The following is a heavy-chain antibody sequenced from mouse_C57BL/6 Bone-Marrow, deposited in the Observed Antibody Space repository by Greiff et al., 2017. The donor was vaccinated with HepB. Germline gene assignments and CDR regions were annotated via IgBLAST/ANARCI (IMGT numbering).Heavy chain of an antibody. V-gene: IGHV10-1*01. J-gene: IGHJ1*03. CDR3: VSHSGDWYFDV. CDR1: GFSFNTYA. CDR2: IRSKSNNYAT. Sequence: EVQLQESGGGLVQPKGSLKLSCAASGFSFNTYAMNWVRQAPGKGLEWVARIRSKSNNYATYYADSVKDRFTISRDDSESMLYLQMNNLKTEDTAMYYCVSHSGDWYFDVWGTGTTVTVSS.